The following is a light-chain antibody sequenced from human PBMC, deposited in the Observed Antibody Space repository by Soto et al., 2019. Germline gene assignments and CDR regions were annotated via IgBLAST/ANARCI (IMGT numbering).Light chain of an antibody. J-gene: IGLJ1*01. V-gene: IGLV1-44*01. CDR1: SSNIGSNT. CDR3: AAWDNSLNGYV. Sequence: QSVLTQPPSASGTPGQRVTISCSGSSSNIGSNTVSWYQHLPGTAPKLLIYKDNQRPSGVPDRFSGSKSGTSASLAISGLQSEDEADYSCAAWDNSLNGYVFGTGTKLTVL. CDR2: KDN.